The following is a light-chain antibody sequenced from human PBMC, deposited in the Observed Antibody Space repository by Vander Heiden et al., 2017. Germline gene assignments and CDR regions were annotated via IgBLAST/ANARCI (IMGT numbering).Light chain of an antibody. Sequence: DIQLTPSPSFLSASVGDRVPITCRASQGISSYFAWYQQKPGKAPKLLIYAASTLQSGVPSRFSGSGSGTEFTLTISSLQPEDFAAYYCQQHNSYPRFTFGHGTKVDIK. J-gene: IGKJ3*01. V-gene: IGKV1-9*01. CDR2: AAS. CDR3: QQHNSYPRFT. CDR1: QGISSY.